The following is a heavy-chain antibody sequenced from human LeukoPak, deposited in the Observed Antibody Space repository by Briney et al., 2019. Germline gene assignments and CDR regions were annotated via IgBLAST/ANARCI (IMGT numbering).Heavy chain of an antibody. CDR2: INHSGST. V-gene: IGHV4-34*01. Sequence: SETLSLTCAVYGGSFSGYYWSWIRQPPGKGLEWIGEINHSGSTNYNPSLKSRVTISVDTSKNQFSLKLSSVTAADTAVYYCARGDYGSGSYYNVRYYYYGMDVWGQGTTVTVSS. J-gene: IGHJ6*02. CDR3: ARGDYGSGSYYNVRYYYYGMDV. D-gene: IGHD3-10*01. CDR1: GGSFSGYY.